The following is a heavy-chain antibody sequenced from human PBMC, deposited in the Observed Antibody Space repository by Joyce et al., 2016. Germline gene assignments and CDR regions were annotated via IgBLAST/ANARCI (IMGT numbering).Heavy chain of an antibody. J-gene: IGHJ4*02. Sequence: EVQLVESGGGLVKPGGSLRLSCAASGFTFSSYSMSWVRQAPGKGLEWVSSLISSSSNIKYTDSVKGRFTISRDNAKNSLYLQMNSLRVEDTAVYYCARSSYTNGIFDYWGQGTLVTVSS. CDR1: GFTFSSYS. D-gene: IGHD2-8*01. CDR3: ARSSYTNGIFDY. CDR2: LISSSSNI. V-gene: IGHV3-21*01.